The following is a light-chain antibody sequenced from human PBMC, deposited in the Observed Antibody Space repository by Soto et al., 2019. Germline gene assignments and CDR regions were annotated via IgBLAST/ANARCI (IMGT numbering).Light chain of an antibody. J-gene: IGLJ1*01. CDR1: SSDVGAYNY. CDR2: EVR. Sequence: QSALTQPASVSGSPGQSITNSCNGSSSDVGAYNYVSWYQQYPGKAPKVIIFEVRKRPSGVSNRFSGSKSGDTASLTISGLQADDEADHYCSSYRSSTTFVFGTGTKVTVL. CDR3: SSYRSSTTFV. V-gene: IGLV2-14*01.